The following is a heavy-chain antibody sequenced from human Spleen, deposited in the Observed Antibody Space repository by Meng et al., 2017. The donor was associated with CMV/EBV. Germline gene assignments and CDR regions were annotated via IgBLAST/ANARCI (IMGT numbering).Heavy chain of an antibody. CDR2: ISGYDGNT. Sequence: ASVKVSCKASGYTFTSSGISWVRQAPGQGLEWMGWISGYDGNTNYAQKFQDRVTMTIGTSTSTGYMELRSLRSDDTAVYYCAREMGTRSSHGMDVWGQGTTVTVSS. J-gene: IGHJ6*02. CDR3: AREMGTRSSHGMDV. V-gene: IGHV1-18*01. CDR1: GYTFTSSG. D-gene: IGHD6-13*01.